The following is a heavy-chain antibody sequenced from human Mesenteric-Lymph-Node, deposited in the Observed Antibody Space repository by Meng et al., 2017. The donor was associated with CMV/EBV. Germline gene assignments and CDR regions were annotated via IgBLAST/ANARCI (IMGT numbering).Heavy chain of an antibody. CDR3: SRHYAAEGWFDP. D-gene: IGHD2-2*01. Sequence: KVSCKASGYRFTSYWIAWVRQMPGKGLEWMGIIYPGDSNTRYSPSFQGQVTISADKSISTAYLQWSSLKASDTAMYYCSRHYAAEGWFDPWGQGTLVTVSS. CDR2: IYPGDSNT. CDR1: GYRFTSYW. V-gene: IGHV5-51*01. J-gene: IGHJ5*02.